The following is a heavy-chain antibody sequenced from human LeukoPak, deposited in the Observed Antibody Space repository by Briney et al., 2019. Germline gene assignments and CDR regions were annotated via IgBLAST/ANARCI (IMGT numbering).Heavy chain of an antibody. V-gene: IGHV3-21*01. CDR2: ISSSSSYI. D-gene: IGHD5-18*01. CDR1: GFTFSSYS. Sequence: PGGSLRLSCAASGFTFSSYSMSWVRQAPGKGLEWVSSISSSSSYIYYADSVKGQFTISRDNAKNSLYLQMNSLRAEDTAVYYCARDFKTRGYSDYWGQGTLVTVSS. J-gene: IGHJ4*02. CDR3: ARDFKTRGYSDY.